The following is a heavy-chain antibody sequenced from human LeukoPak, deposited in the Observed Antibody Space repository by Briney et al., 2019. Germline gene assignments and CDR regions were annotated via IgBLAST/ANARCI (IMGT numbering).Heavy chain of an antibody. Sequence: PSETLSLTCTVSGGSISSSDYYWGWVRQPPGKGLEWIGSIFYSGAAHCNPSLKSRVTISVDTSKNQVSLKLSSVTAADTAVYYCARVVAAAGMYYFDYWGQGTLVTVSS. CDR3: ARVVAAAGMYYFDY. J-gene: IGHJ4*02. CDR1: GGSISSSDYY. V-gene: IGHV4-39*01. D-gene: IGHD6-13*01. CDR2: IFYSGAA.